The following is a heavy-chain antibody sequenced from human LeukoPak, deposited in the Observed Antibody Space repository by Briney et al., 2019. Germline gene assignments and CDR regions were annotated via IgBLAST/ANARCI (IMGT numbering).Heavy chain of an antibody. J-gene: IGHJ4*02. D-gene: IGHD1-26*01. CDR3: ARGPTILDY. CDR2: IYSSGRT. V-gene: IGHV4-4*07. CDR1: GGSISSYY. Sequence: PSETLSLTCTVSGGSISSYYWSWLRQPAGRGPEWIGRIYSSGRTDYNPSLNSRVTMSVGTSKNQFSLILKSLTAADTAIYHCARGPTILDYWGQGILVTVSS.